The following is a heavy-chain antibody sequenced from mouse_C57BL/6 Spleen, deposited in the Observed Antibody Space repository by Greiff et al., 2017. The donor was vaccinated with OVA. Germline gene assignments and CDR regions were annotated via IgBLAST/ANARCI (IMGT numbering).Heavy chain of an antibody. CDR1: GYTFTSYW. CDR2: IHPNSGST. J-gene: IGHJ3*02. CDR3: ARDGY. V-gene: IGHV1-64*01. Sequence: QVQLQQPGAELVKPGASVKLSCKASGYTFTSYWMHWVKQRPGQGLEWIGMIHPNSGSTNYNLKFQCTSPLTVDKSSSPAYMQLSSLTTEYSAVYYCARDGYWGQGTLVTVSA.